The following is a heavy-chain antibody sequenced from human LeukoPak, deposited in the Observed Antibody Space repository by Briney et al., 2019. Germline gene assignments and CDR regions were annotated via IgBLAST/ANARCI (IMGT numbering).Heavy chain of an antibody. CDR1: GGSFSSYA. Sequence: ASVKVSCKASGGSFSSYAISWVRQAPGQGLEWMGWINPNSGGTNYAQKFQGRVTMTRDTSISTAYMELSRLRSDDTAVYYCAIHYYDSSGYDYWGQGTLVTVSS. V-gene: IGHV1-2*02. CDR3: AIHYYDSSGYDY. J-gene: IGHJ4*02. D-gene: IGHD3-22*01. CDR2: INPNSGGT.